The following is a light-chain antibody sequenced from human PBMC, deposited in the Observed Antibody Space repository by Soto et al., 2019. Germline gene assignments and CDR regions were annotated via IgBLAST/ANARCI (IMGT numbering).Light chain of an antibody. V-gene: IGKV3-20*01. Sequence: EIVLTQSPGTLSLSPGERATLSCRASQSVSSSYLAWYQQKPGQAPRLLIYGTSSRATAIPDRFSSSGSGTDFTLTISRLEPEDFAVYYWQQYGSSSWTFGQGTKVEIK. CDR1: QSVSSSY. CDR2: GTS. J-gene: IGKJ1*01. CDR3: QQYGSSSWT.